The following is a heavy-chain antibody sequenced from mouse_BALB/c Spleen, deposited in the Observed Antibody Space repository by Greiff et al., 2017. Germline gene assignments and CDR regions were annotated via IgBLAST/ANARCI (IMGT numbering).Heavy chain of an antibody. CDR3: TSTTVVPYYAMDY. CDR2: ISSGGSYT. V-gene: IGHV5-6-4*01. Sequence: EVHLVESGGGLVKPGGSLKLSCAASGFTFSSYTMSWVRQTPEKRLEWVATISSGGSYTYYPDSVKGRFTISRDNAKNTLYLQMSSLKSEDTAMYYCTSTTVVPYYAMDYWGQGTSVTVSS. D-gene: IGHD1-1*01. CDR1: GFTFSSYT. J-gene: IGHJ4*01.